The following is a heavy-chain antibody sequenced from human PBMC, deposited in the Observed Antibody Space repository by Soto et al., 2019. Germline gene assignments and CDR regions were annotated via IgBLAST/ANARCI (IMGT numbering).Heavy chain of an antibody. CDR2: IYHSGST. D-gene: IGHD2-21*01. CDR1: GGSISSSSYY. V-gene: IGHV4-39*07. CDR3: ARRIPNWFDP. Sequence: SETLSLTCTVSGGSISSSSYYWGWIRQPPGKGLEWIGYIYHSGSTYYNPSLKSRVTISVDRSKNQFSLKLSSVTAADTAVYYCARRIPNWFDPWGQGTLVTVSS. J-gene: IGHJ5*02.